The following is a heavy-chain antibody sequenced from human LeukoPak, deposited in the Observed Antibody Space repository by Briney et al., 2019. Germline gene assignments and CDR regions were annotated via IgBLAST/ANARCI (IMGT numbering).Heavy chain of an antibody. D-gene: IGHD4-17*01. Sequence: KPSETLSLTCGVSGTSFTSYYWSWIRQTSGKGLEWIGEVNHSGYTNMNPSLKSRVTISVDTSKNQFSLMMTSVTAADTAVYFCARMTTGHDYWGQGTLVTVSS. J-gene: IGHJ4*02. CDR1: GTSFTSYY. CDR3: ARMTTGHDY. CDR2: VNHSGYT. V-gene: IGHV4-34*01.